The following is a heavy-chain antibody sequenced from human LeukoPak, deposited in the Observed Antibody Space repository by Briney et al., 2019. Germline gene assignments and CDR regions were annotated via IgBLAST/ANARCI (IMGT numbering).Heavy chain of an antibody. Sequence: PGGSLRPSCAASGFTFSSYGMHWVRQAPGKGLEWVAVISYDGSNKYYADSVKGRFTISRDNSKNTLYLQMNSLRAEDTAVYYCAKDTLGGYYYDSSGYYVNWGQGTLVTVSS. CDR1: GFTFSSYG. CDR2: ISYDGSNK. J-gene: IGHJ4*02. V-gene: IGHV3-30*18. CDR3: AKDTLGGYYYDSSGYYVN. D-gene: IGHD3-22*01.